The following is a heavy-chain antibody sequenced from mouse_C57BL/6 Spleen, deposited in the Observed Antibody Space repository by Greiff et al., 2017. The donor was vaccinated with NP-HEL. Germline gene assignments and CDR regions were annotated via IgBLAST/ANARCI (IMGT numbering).Heavy chain of an antibody. D-gene: IGHD1-1*01. CDR1: GYTFTSYW. J-gene: IGHJ4*01. V-gene: IGHV1-69*01. Sequence: QVQLQQPGAELVMPGASVKLSCKASGYTFTSYWMHWVKQRPGQGLEWIGEIDPSDSYTTYNQKLKGKSKLTVDKSSSTAYMQLSSLTSEDSAVYYCARRYGSSYYAMDYWGQGTSVTVSS. CDR2: IDPSDSYT. CDR3: ARRYGSSYYAMDY.